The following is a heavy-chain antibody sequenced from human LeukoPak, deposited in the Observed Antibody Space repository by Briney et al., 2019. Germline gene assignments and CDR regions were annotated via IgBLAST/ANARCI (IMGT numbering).Heavy chain of an antibody. CDR1: GGSISSSSYY. CDR3: ASSRGSYYDY. V-gene: IGHV4-39*01. J-gene: IGHJ4*02. CDR2: IYYSGST. D-gene: IGHD1-26*01. Sequence: SETLSLTCTVSGGSISSSSYYWGWIRQPPRKGLEWIGSIYYSGSTYYNPSLKSRVTISVDTSKNQFSLKLSSVTAADTAVYYCASSRGSYYDYWGQGTLVTVSS.